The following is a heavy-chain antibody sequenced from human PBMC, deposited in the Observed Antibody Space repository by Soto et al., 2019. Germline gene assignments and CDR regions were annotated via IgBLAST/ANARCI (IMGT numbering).Heavy chain of an antibody. Sequence: VSVKVSCKASGYTFTSYGISWVRQAPGQGLEWMGRISAYNGNTNYAQKFQGRVTITADRSTSTAYMELRSLRSEDTAVYYCAREAYCSSTSCLNWFDPWGQGTLVTVSS. CDR1: GYTFTSYG. CDR2: ISAYNGNT. J-gene: IGHJ5*02. CDR3: AREAYCSSTSCLNWFDP. D-gene: IGHD2-2*01. V-gene: IGHV1-18*01.